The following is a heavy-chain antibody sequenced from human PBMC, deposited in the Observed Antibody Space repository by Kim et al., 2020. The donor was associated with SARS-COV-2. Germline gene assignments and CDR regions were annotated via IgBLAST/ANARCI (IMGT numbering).Heavy chain of an antibody. D-gene: IGHD3-10*02. V-gene: IGHV1-24*01. CDR3: AKAVFSGYYYYGMDV. J-gene: IGHJ6*02. Sequence: KCQDRVTMTEDTSTDTAYMELSSLRSEDTAVYYCAKAVFSGYYYYGMDVWGQGTTVTVSS.